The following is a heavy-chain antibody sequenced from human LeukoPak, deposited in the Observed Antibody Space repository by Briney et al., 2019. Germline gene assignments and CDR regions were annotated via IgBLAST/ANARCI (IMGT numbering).Heavy chain of an antibody. J-gene: IGHJ4*02. CDR1: GFTFSFYA. CDR2: ISTGGFDI. D-gene: IGHD1-14*01. CDR3: PRDANTGMAKRLEY. Sequence: GSLRLSCAASGFTFSFYAINWVREAPGKGMEWVSSISTGGFDIYYAASLKGRFTVSRDTAKYSLYLQMNSLRAQDTAVYYCPRDANTGMAKRLEYWGQGTLVTVSS. V-gene: IGHV3-21*01.